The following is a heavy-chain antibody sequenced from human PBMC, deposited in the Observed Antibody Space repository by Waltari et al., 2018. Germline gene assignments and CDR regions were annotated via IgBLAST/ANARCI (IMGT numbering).Heavy chain of an antibody. Sequence: EVQLVESGGGLIQPGGSLRLSCAASGFTVSSNYMSWVRQAPGKGLEWVSVIYSGGSTYYADSVKGRFTISRDNSKNTLYLQMNSLRAEDTAVYYCARGRIYDFWSGYYFDYWGQGTLVTVSS. CDR3: ARGRIYDFWSGYYFDY. CDR2: IYSGGST. D-gene: IGHD3-3*01. V-gene: IGHV3-53*01. J-gene: IGHJ4*02. CDR1: GFTVSSNY.